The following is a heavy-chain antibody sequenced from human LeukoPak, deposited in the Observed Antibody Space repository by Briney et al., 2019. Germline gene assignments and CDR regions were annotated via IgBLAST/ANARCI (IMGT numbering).Heavy chain of an antibody. CDR1: GFVFSTYW. V-gene: IGHV3-74*01. D-gene: IGHD6-19*01. J-gene: IGHJ3*02. CDR3: ARVIYSSGWPAFDI. Sequence: TGGSLRLSCAGSGFVFSTYWMHWVRQAPGKGLAWVSRINSDGSTTTYADSVKGRFTISRDNAKNTLYLQMNSLRAEDTAVYYCARVIYSSGWPAFDIWGQGTMVAVSS. CDR2: INSDGSTT.